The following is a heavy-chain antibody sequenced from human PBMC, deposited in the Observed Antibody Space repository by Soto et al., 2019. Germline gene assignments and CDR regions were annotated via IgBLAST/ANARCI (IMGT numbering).Heavy chain of an antibody. V-gene: IGHV4-59*01. CDR2: IYYSGST. Sequence: PSETLSLTCTVSGGSISSFYWSWIRQPPEKGLEWIGYIYYSGSTNYNPSLKSRVTISVDTSKNQFSLKLSSVTAADAAVYYCARDLQSGSSGWYSDYYYYMDVWAKGPRSPSP. CDR3: ARDLQSGSSGWYSDYYYYMDV. D-gene: IGHD6-19*01. J-gene: IGHJ6*03. CDR1: GGSISSFY.